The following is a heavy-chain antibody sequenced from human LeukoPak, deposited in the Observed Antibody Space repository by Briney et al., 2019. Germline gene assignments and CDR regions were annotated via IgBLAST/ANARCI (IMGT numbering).Heavy chain of an antibody. CDR1: GGSISSYY. CDR3: AIDALYGSGSFDY. J-gene: IGHJ4*02. D-gene: IGHD3-10*01. Sequence: SETLSLTCTVSGGSISSYYWSWIRQPAGKGLEWIGRLYTSGSTNYNPSLKSRVTMSVDKSKNQFSLKLSSVTAAHTAVYYCAIDALYGSGSFDYWGEGTLVTVAS. V-gene: IGHV4-4*07. CDR2: LYTSGST.